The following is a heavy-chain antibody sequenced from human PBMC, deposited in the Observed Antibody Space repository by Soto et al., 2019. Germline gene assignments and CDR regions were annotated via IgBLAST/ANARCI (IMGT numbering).Heavy chain of an antibody. CDR2: ISATGGGT. CDR3: AKDRRAGGNSAFYFDF. D-gene: IGHD3-16*01. V-gene: IGHV3-23*01. Sequence: PGGSLRLSCAASGFKFSNYAMSWVRQAPGKGLEWVSLISATGGGTYYADSVKGRFTISRDNSHNTLYLQVFSLTAEDTAVYSCAKDRRAGGNSAFYFDFWGQGAQVTVSS. J-gene: IGHJ4*02. CDR1: GFKFSNYA.